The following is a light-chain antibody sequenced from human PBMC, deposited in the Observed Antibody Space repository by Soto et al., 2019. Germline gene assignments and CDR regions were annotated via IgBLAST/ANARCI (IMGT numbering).Light chain of an antibody. V-gene: IGKV3-20*01. CDR1: QSVSSNY. Sequence: DIVLTQSPGTLSLSPGERATLSCRASQSVSSNYLAWYQQKPGQAPRLLIYGASSRATGIPDRFSGSGSGTDFTLTISRLEPEAFAVYYCQQYGSSRTWTFGQGTKVEIK. CDR3: QQYGSSRTWT. J-gene: IGKJ1*01. CDR2: GAS.